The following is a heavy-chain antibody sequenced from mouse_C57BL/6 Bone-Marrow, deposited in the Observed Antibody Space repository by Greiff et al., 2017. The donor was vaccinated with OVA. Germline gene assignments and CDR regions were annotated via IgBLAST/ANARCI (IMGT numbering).Heavy chain of an antibody. D-gene: IGHD1-1*01. Sequence: EVKVVESGGDLVKPGGSLKLSCAASGFTFSSYGMSWVRQTPDKRLEWVATISSGGSYTYYPDSVKGRFTISRDNAKNTLYLQMSSLKSEDTAMYYCASGGSSYWFAYWGQGTLVTVSA. J-gene: IGHJ3*01. CDR3: ASGGSSYWFAY. CDR2: ISSGGSYT. V-gene: IGHV5-6*01. CDR1: GFTFSSYG.